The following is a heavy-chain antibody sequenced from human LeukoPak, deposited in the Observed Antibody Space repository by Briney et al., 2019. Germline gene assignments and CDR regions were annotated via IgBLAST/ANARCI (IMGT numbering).Heavy chain of an antibody. V-gene: IGHV1-2*02. J-gene: IGHJ6*02. CDR3: ARVRRDYYGMDV. CDR2: MNPNSSDT. CDR1: RYTLTHYY. Sequence: ASVKVSCKASRYTLTHYYIHWVRQAPGQGLEWMGWMNPNSSDTNSAQSFQGRVTMTRETSISTAYMELSRLRFDDTAVYYCARVRRDYYGMDVWGQGTTVTVSS.